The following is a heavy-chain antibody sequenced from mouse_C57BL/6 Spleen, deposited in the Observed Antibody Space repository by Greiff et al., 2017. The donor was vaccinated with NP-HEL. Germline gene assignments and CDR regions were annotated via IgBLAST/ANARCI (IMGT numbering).Heavy chain of an antibody. Sequence: EVKLVESGGGLVQPGGSLKLSCAASGFTFSDYGMAWVRQAPRKGPEWVAYISNLAYSIYSAATVPGPFTISRATAKNTLYLEMSSLRSEDTAMYYCARGVARYAMDDWGQGTSVTVSS. J-gene: IGHJ4*01. V-gene: IGHV5-15*01. CDR1: GFTFSDYG. CDR2: ISNLAYSI. D-gene: IGHD1-3*01. CDR3: ARGVARYAMDD.